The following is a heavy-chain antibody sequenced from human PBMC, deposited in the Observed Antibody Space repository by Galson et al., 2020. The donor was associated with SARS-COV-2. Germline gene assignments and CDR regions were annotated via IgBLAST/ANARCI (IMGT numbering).Heavy chain of an antibody. CDR1: DGPMSSYY. CDR3: ARDPAPLYGNNYYYGMDG. Sequence: ETSETLSLTCSVSDGPMSSYYWSWIRQPPGKGLEWIGYISYSGSANYNPSLRSRVTISVDLSKNQFSLKVTSVTAADTAVYYCARDPAPLYGNNYYYGMDGWGRGTTVTVSS. CDR2: ISYSGSA. J-gene: IGHJ6*02. V-gene: IGHV4-59*01. D-gene: IGHD4-17*01.